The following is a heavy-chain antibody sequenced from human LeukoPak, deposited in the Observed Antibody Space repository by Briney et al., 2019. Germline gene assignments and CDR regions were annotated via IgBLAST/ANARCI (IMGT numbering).Heavy chain of an antibody. D-gene: IGHD2-21*02. CDR3: ARQAATCGGDCYAADY. J-gene: IGHJ4*02. CDR2: IYPGDSDT. Sequence: GESLKISCKGSGYSFTSYWIGWVRQMPGKGLEWLGIIYPGDSDTRYSPSFQGQVTISADKSISTAYLQWSSLKASDTAMYYCARQAATCGGDCYAADYWGQGTLVTVSS. V-gene: IGHV5-51*01. CDR1: GYSFTSYW.